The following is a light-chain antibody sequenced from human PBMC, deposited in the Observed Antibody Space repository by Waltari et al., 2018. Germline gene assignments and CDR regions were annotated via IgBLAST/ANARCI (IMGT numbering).Light chain of an antibody. CDR2: NVL. CDR3: SSYTRSSALV. V-gene: IGLV2-14*03. J-gene: IGLJ2*01. Sequence: QSALTQPASVSGSPGQSLTLSCTGPSRDVGGYTYVSWYQRDPGKAPQPMLYNVLVRPSWVSTRFSGSKSGDTASLIISGLQAEDEADYFCSSYTRSSALVFGGGTKLTVL. CDR1: SRDVGGYTY.